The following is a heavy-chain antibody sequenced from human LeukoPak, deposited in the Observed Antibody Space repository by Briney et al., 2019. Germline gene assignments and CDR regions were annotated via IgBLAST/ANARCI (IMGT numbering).Heavy chain of an antibody. J-gene: IGHJ5*02. CDR3: ARGGGDILTGYYFDP. V-gene: IGHV1-18*01. Sequence: ASVKVSCKASGYTFTSYGISWVRQAPGQGLEWMGWISAYNGSTNYAQKLQGRVTMTTDTSTSTAYMELRSLRSDDTAVYYCARGGGDILTGYYFDPWGQGTLVTVSS. D-gene: IGHD3-9*01. CDR1: GYTFTSYG. CDR2: ISAYNGST.